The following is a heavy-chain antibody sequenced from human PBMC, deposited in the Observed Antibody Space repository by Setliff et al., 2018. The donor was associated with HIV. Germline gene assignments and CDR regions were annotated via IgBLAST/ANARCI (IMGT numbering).Heavy chain of an antibody. Sequence: SETLSLTCTVSGGSISSSTYYWGWIRQPPGKGLEWIGSIYYGGRTYYNAPLKSRVIISVDTSKNQFSLKLSSVTAADTAVYYCARGPARAVARPGWLDPWGQGTLVTSPQ. D-gene: IGHD6-19*01. J-gene: IGHJ5*02. CDR2: IYYGGRT. CDR1: GGSISSSTYY. CDR3: ARGPARAVARPGWLDP. V-gene: IGHV4-39*07.